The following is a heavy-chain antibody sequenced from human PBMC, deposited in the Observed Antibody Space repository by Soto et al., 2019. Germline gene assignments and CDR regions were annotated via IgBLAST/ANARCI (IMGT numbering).Heavy chain of an antibody. Sequence: SVEVSCKASGGTVSNYTVSWVRQAPGQGLEWMGRIIPILGIANYAQKFQGRVTITADKSTSTAYMELSSLRSEDTAVYYCARDYLAPVLLWFGEAQGYYYYGMDVWGQGTTVTVSS. V-gene: IGHV1-69*04. J-gene: IGHJ6*02. CDR2: IIPILGIA. CDR1: GGTVSNYT. CDR3: ARDYLAPVLLWFGEAQGYYYYGMDV. D-gene: IGHD3-10*01.